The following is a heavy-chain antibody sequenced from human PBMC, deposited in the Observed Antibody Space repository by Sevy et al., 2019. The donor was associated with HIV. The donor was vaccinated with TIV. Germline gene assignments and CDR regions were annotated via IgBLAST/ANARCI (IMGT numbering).Heavy chain of an antibody. CDR1: GFTFSSYA. J-gene: IGHJ1*01. CDR3: ARDPAYCGGDCSYLFQH. Sequence: GGSLRLSCAASGFTFSSYAMHWVRQAPGKGLEWVAVISYDGSNKYYADSVKGRFTISRDNSKNTLYLQMNSLRAEGTAVYYCARDPAYCGGDCSYLFQHWGQGTLVTVSS. CDR2: ISYDGSNK. V-gene: IGHV3-30-3*01. D-gene: IGHD2-21*02.